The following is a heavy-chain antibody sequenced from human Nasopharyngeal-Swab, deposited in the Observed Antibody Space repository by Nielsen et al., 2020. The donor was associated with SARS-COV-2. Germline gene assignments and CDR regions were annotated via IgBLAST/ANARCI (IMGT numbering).Heavy chain of an antibody. D-gene: IGHD3-10*01. CDR3: ARKRRGYYYYGMDV. CDR1: GGTFGSYA. CDR2: IIPIFGTA. J-gene: IGHJ6*02. Sequence: SVKVSCKASGGTFGSYAISWVRQAPGQGLEWMGGIIPIFGTANYAQKFQGRVTITADESTSTAYMELSSLRSEDTAVYYCARKRRGYYYYGMDVWGQGTTVTVSS. V-gene: IGHV1-69*13.